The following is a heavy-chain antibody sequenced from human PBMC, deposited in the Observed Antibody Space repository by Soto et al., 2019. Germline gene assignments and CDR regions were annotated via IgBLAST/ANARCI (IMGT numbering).Heavy chain of an antibody. Sequence: QVQLQESGPGLVKPSQTLSLTCTVSGGSISSGDYYWSWIRQPPGKGLEWIGYIYYSGSTYYNPSLKSRVTISVDTSKNQFSLKLSSVTAADTAVYYCARDPVGDNCSGGSCYVDYWGQGTLVTVSS. D-gene: IGHD2-15*01. J-gene: IGHJ4*02. CDR1: GGSISSGDYY. CDR3: ARDPVGDNCSGGSCYVDY. V-gene: IGHV4-30-4*01. CDR2: IYYSGST.